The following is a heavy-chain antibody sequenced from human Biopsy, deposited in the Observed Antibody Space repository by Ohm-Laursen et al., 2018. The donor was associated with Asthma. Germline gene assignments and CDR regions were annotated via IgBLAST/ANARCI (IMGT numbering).Heavy chain of an antibody. J-gene: IGHJ4*02. CDR1: GFTFSNYG. V-gene: IGHV3-30*18. CDR2: ISFDGSNK. D-gene: IGHD1-26*01. Sequence: SLRLSCAAFGFTFSNYGMHWVRQAPGKGLGWVAVISFDGSNKDYADSVKGRFTISRDNSKNTLHLEMNSLRVEDTAVYYCPKDVFPGWELRRGPDYWGQGTLVTVSS. CDR3: PKDVFPGWELRRGPDY.